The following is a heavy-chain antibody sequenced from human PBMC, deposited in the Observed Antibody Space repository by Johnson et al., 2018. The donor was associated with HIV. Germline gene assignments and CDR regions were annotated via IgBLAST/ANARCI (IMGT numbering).Heavy chain of an antibody. CDR3: ARTGRAVSGTPHAFDI. Sequence: QMQLVESGGGVVQPGRSPRLSCAASGFTFSSYAMHWVRQAPGKGLEWVAVISYDGSNKYYADSVKGRFTISRDNSKNTVYIQMNSLRAEDTAVYYCARTGRAVSGTPHAFDIWGQGTMVTVSS. D-gene: IGHD6-19*01. J-gene: IGHJ3*02. V-gene: IGHV3-30*14. CDR2: ISYDGSNK. CDR1: GFTFSSYA.